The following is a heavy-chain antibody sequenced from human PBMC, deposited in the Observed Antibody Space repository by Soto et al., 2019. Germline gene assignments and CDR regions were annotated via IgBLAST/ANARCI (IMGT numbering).Heavy chain of an antibody. J-gene: IGHJ4*02. D-gene: IGHD5-12*01. Sequence: GGFLRLSCAASGFTFSSYEMNWVRQAPEQGLEWVSYISSSASTTYYPGSVKGRFTISRENAKNSLYLQMNSLRAGDTAVYYCARGSGRDGYNKFQSFDYWGQGTLVTASS. CDR1: GFTFSSYE. CDR3: ARGSGRDGYNKFQSFDY. V-gene: IGHV3-48*03. CDR2: ISSSASTT.